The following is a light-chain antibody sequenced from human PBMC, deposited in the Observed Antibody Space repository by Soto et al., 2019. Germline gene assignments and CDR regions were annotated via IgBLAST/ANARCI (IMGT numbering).Light chain of an antibody. J-gene: IGKJ4*01. CDR1: QGIRSE. CDR2: TAS. V-gene: IGKV1-6*01. CDR3: IQDYNYPLT. Sequence: AIQMTQSPSSLSASVGDRVTITCRASQGIRSELGWYQQKPGKAPNLLIYTASTLQSGVPSRFSGIGSGTDFTLTISSLQPEDFATYYCIQDYNYPLTFGGGTRVEIK.